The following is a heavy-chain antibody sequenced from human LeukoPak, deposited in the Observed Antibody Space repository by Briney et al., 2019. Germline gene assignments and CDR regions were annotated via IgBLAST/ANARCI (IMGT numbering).Heavy chain of an antibody. J-gene: IGHJ4*02. CDR1: GGSISSYY. CDR2: IYYSGST. Sequence: SETLSLTCTVPGGSISSYYWSWIRQPPGKGLEWIGYIYYSGSTNYNPSLKSRVTISVDTSKNQFSLKLSSVTAADTAVYYCARHGGSYIRIFDYWGQGTLVTVSS. V-gene: IGHV4-59*08. D-gene: IGHD1-26*01. CDR3: ARHGGSYIRIFDY.